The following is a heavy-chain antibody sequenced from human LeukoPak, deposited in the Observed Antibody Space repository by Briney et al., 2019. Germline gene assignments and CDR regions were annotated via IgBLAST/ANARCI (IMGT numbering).Heavy chain of an antibody. Sequence: GESLKISCKGSGYSFTNYWIGWVRQMPGKGLEWMGIIYPGDSDTRYSPSFQGQVTISADKSISTAYLQWSSQKASDSAMYYCARTGHSNAKDAFEIWGQGTMVTVSS. J-gene: IGHJ3*02. CDR2: IYPGDSDT. V-gene: IGHV5-51*01. D-gene: IGHD6-13*01. CDR1: GYSFTNYW. CDR3: ARTGHSNAKDAFEI.